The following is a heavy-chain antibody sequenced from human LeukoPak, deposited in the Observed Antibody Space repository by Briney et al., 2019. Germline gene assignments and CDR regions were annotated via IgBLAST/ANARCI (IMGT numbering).Heavy chain of an antibody. D-gene: IGHD3-22*01. CDR3: ARDDSSGYYPDY. CDR1: GGSISSSSYY. Sequence: SETLSLTCTVSGGSISSSSYYWGWIRQPPGKGLEWIGSMYYGGSTYYNPSLKSRVTISLDTSKNQFSLKLSSVTAADTAVYYCARDDSSGYYPDYWGQGTLVTVSS. CDR2: MYYGGST. V-gene: IGHV4-39*07. J-gene: IGHJ4*02.